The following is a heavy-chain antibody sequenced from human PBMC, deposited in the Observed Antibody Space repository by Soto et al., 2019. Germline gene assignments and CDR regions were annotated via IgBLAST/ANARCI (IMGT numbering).Heavy chain of an antibody. Sequence: QVKLQESGPGLVKPSVTLSLTCAVSGGSITSNAWWSWVRQPPGKGLEWIGERYHSGSTNYNPSLKSRVAISVDESTKQYPLRRSSVTAEDTAIYYCARGILTNSHGMEVGGQWTTVTVS. V-gene: IGHV4-4*02. CDR3: ARGILTNSHGMEV. D-gene: IGHD2-15*01. CDR2: RYHSGST. CDR1: GGSITSNAW. J-gene: IGHJ6*02.